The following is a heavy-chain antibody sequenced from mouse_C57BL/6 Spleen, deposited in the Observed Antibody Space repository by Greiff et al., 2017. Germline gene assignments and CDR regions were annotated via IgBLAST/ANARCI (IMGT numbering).Heavy chain of an antibody. V-gene: IGHV1-64*01. CDR3: ADYYGSSSFAY. CDR1: GYTFTSYW. Sequence: VQLQQPGAELVKPGASVKLSCKASGYTFTSYWMHWVKQRPGQGLEWIGMIHPNSGSTNYNEKFKSNATLTVYTYSSTAYMQLSSLASEDSAVYYCADYYGSSSFAYWGQGTLVTVSA. J-gene: IGHJ3*01. CDR2: IHPNSGST. D-gene: IGHD1-1*01.